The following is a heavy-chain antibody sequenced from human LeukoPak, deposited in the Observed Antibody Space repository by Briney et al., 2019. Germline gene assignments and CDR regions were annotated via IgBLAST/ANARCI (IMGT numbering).Heavy chain of an antibody. J-gene: IGHJ4*02. Sequence: GGSLRLSCAASGFTVSRNYINWVRQAPGMGLEWVSLIYGSTSADYADSVKGRFTISRDTSMNTVYLQMNSLRAEDTAVYYCARLNFGDDYWGQGTLVTVSS. D-gene: IGHD4-17*01. CDR3: ARLNFGDDY. V-gene: IGHV3-66*01. CDR2: IYGSTSA. CDR1: GFTVSRNY.